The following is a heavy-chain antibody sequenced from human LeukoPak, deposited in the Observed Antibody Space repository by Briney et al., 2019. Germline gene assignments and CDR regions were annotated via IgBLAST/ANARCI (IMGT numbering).Heavy chain of an antibody. CDR1: GFTFSSYW. J-gene: IGHJ4*02. CDR2: IKQDGSEK. CDR3: ARDRECRSGGSCYYFDY. Sequence: PGGSLRLSCAASGFTFSSYWMSWVRQAPGKGLEWVANIKQDGSEKYYVDSAKGRFTISRDNAKNSLYLQMNSLRAEDTAVYYCARDRECRSGGSCYYFDYWGQGTLVTVSS. V-gene: IGHV3-7*01. D-gene: IGHD2-15*01.